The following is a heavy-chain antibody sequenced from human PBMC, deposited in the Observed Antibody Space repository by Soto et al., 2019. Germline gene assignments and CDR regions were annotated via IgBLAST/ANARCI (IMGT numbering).Heavy chain of an antibody. Sequence: PPQTLSLTCTVSGGSISSYYWSWIRQPAGKGLEWIGRIYTSGSTNYNPSLKSRVTMSVDTSKNQFSLKLSSVTAADTAVYYCARDRATVVTRVRYYYGMDFSGQETTGTVYS. CDR1: GGSISSYY. CDR3: ARDRATVVTRVRYYYGMDF. D-gene: IGHD4-17*01. CDR2: IYTSGST. V-gene: IGHV4-4*07. J-gene: IGHJ6*02.